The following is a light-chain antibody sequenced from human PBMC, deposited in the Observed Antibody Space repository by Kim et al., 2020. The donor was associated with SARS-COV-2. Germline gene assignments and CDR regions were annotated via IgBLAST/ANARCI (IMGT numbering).Light chain of an antibody. CDR2: RND. Sequence: RHAATLSCIRNSDNVGNEGAVWLQQHQGRPPKVLSYRNDNRPSGISERFSSSRSDNTASLTITGLQSEDEADYYCLAWDSSLSAWVFGGGTQLTVL. J-gene: IGLJ3*02. V-gene: IGLV10-54*01. CDR3: LAWDSSLSAWV. CDR1: SDNVGNEG.